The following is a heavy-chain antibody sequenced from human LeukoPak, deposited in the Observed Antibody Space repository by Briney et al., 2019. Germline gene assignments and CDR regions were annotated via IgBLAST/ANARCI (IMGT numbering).Heavy chain of an antibody. CDR3: AKGVRYCSGGSCYEGLFDP. CDR2: ISSDGSNK. J-gene: IGHJ5*02. CDR1: GFTFSSYS. D-gene: IGHD2-15*01. V-gene: IGHV3-30*18. Sequence: GGSLRLSCAASGFTFSSYSMNWVRQAPGKGLEWVAVISSDGSNKYYADSVKGRFTISRDNSKNTLYLQMNSLRAEDTAVYYCAKGVRYCSGGSCYEGLFDPWGQGTLVTVSS.